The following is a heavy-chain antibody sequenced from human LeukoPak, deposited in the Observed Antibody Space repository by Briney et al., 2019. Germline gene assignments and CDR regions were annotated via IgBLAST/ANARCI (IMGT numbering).Heavy chain of an antibody. Sequence: GGSLRLSCAASGFTFNTYTMNWVRQAPGKGLEWVSYISGSGGSTYYADSVKGRFTISRDNSKNTLSLQMNSLRAEDTAVYYCAKDLHTSHCCLPFDYWGQGTLVTVSS. CDR1: GFTFNTYT. CDR2: ISGSGGST. V-gene: IGHV3-23*01. CDR3: AKDLHTSHCCLPFDY. D-gene: IGHD2-2*01. J-gene: IGHJ4*02.